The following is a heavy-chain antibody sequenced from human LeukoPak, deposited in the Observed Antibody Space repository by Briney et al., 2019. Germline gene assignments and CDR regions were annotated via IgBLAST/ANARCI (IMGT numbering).Heavy chain of an antibody. J-gene: IGHJ4*02. CDR1: GFTFSSYA. CDR3: ARAWGMTTVTTTQDY. CDR2: ISYDGSNK. Sequence: GGSLRLSCAASGFTFSSYAMHWVRQAPGEGLEWVAVISYDGSNKYYADSVKGRFTISRDNSKNTLYLQMNSLRAEDTAVYYCARAWGMTTVTTTQDYWGQGTLVTVSS. D-gene: IGHD4-17*01. V-gene: IGHV3-30-3*01.